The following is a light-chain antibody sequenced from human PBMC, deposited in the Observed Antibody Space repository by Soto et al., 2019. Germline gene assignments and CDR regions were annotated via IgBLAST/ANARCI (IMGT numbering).Light chain of an antibody. CDR2: WAS. J-gene: IGKJ1*01. V-gene: IGKV4-1*01. CDR1: QSLLYNVNNKNY. CDR3: QQHYSTPQT. Sequence: DIVMTQSPDSLAVSLGERATIKCKSSQSLLYNVNNKNYLAWYQQKPGQPPTLLIYWASTRESGVPDRFSGSGSGTDFTLTISRLQAEDVTVYYCQQHYSTPQTFGQGTKVDIK.